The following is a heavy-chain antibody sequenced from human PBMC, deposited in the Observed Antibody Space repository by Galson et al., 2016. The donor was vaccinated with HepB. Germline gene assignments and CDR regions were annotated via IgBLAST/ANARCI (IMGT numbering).Heavy chain of an antibody. CDR3: ARKENSYGYIDY. CDR1: GDSISSGSS. CDR2: TYHTGST. Sequence: TLSLTCAVSGDSISSGSSWSWIRQLPGKGLEWIGYTYHTGSTHYNPSLQSRVIISVDRSKSQFSLKLTSVTAADTAVYFCARKENSYGYIDYWGQGTLVTVSS. J-gene: IGHJ4*02. D-gene: IGHD5-18*01. V-gene: IGHV4-30-2*01.